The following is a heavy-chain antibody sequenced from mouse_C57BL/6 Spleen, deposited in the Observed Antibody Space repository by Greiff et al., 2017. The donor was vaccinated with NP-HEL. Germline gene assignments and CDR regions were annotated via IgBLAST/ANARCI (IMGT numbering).Heavy chain of an antibody. CDR2: IYPRSGNT. CDR1: GYTFTSYG. D-gene: IGHD1-1*01. V-gene: IGHV1-81*01. CDR3: AREDYYGSRDAMDY. Sequence: FQLQQSGAELARPGASVKLSCKASGYTFTSYGISWVKQRTGQGLEWIGEIYPRSGNTYYNEKFKGKATLTADKSSSTAYMELRSLTSEDSAVYFCAREDYYGSRDAMDYWGQGTSVTVAS. J-gene: IGHJ4*01.